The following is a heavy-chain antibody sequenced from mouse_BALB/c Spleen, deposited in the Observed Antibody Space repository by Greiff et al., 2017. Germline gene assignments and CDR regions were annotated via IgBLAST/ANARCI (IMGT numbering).Heavy chain of an antibody. V-gene: IGHV5-6-5*01. D-gene: IGHD1-1*01. CDR2: ISSGGST. Sequence: EVKLVESGGGLVKPGGSLKLSCAASGFTFSSYAMSWVRQTPEKRLEWVASISSGGSTYYPDSVKGRFTISRDNARNILYLQMSSLRSEDTAMYYCAREGVEYFDYWGQGTTLTVSS. CDR3: AREGVEYFDY. CDR1: GFTFSSYA. J-gene: IGHJ2*01.